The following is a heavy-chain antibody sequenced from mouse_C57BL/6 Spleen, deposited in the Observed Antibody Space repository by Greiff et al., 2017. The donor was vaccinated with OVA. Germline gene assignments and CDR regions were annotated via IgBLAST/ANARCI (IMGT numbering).Heavy chain of an antibody. J-gene: IGHJ4*01. CDR1: GFSLTSYG. CDR2: IWRGGST. Sequence: VKLMESGPGLVQPSQSLSITCTVSGFSLTSYGVHWVRQSPGKGLEWLGVIWRGGSTDYNAAFMSRLSITKDNSKSQVFFKMNSLQADDTAIYYCAKNWRTGTGYAMDYWGQGTSVTVSS. V-gene: IGHV2-5*01. D-gene: IGHD4-1*01. CDR3: AKNWRTGTGYAMDY.